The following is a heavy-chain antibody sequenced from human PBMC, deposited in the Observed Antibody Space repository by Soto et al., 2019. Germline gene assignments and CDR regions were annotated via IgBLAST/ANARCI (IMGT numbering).Heavy chain of an antibody. Sequence: ASVKVSCKASGYTFTSYYMHWVRQAPGQGLEWMRIINPSGGSTSYAQKFKGRVTMTRDTSTSTVYMELSSLRSEDTAVYYCARGGLWFGELLFRRDYYYGMDVWGQGTTVTVSS. D-gene: IGHD3-10*01. V-gene: IGHV1-46*03. CDR3: ARGGLWFGELLFRRDYYYGMDV. CDR1: GYTFTSYY. CDR2: INPSGGST. J-gene: IGHJ6*02.